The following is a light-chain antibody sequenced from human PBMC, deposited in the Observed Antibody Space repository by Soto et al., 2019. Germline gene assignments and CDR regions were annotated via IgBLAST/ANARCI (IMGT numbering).Light chain of an antibody. V-gene: IGKV3-11*01. CDR2: DAS. J-gene: IGKJ5*01. CDR1: QSVGDY. Sequence: TVLTQSPATLSLSPGERASLSCRASQSVGDYLAWYQQKPGQAPRLLIYDASNRVAGVPYRFRGSGSGTDFTLTISSVEPEDFGVYYCQQRSDWPPFTFGQGTRLEIK. CDR3: QQRSDWPPFT.